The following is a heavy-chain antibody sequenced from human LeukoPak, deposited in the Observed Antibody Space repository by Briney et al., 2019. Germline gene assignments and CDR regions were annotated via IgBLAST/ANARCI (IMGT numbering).Heavy chain of an antibody. J-gene: IGHJ4*02. CDR3: AKDPGYQVVYCFDY. CDR2: ISGSGGST. Sequence: GGSLRLSCAASGFTFSSYSMSWVRQAPGKGLEWVSGISGSGGSTDYADSVKGRLTISRDNSKNTLYLQMNSLRVEDTAVYYCAKDPGYQVVYCFDYWGQGTLVTVSS. CDR1: GFTFSSYS. V-gene: IGHV3-23*01. D-gene: IGHD2-2*01.